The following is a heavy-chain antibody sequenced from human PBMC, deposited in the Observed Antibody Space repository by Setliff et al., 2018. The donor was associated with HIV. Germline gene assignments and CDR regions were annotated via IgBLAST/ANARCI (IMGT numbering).Heavy chain of an antibody. CDR1: GGTFSNYA. CDR3: AKGPNFEDAFDI. J-gene: IGHJ3*02. Sequence: ASVKVSCKASGGTFSNYAFSWVRQAPGQGLEWMGGLIPIVDITKSTQKFRDRVTFTADESTKTAQMELSGLTFEDTAVYYCAKGPNFEDAFDIWGQGTVVPSPQ. V-gene: IGHV1-69*10. CDR2: LIPIVDIT. D-gene: IGHD2-8*01.